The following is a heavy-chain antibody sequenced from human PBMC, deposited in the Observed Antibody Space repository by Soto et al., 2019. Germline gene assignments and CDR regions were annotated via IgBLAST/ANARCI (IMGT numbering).Heavy chain of an antibody. CDR2: INPSGGST. D-gene: IGHD3-10*01. CDR1: GYTFTSYY. Sequence: ASVKVSCKASGYTFTSYYMHWVRQAPGQGLEWMGIINPSGGSTSYAQKFQGRVTMTRDTSTSTVYMERSSLRSEDTAVYYCARVGVRGVIKETFDYWGQGTLVTVSS. CDR3: ARVGVRGVIKETFDY. V-gene: IGHV1-46*01. J-gene: IGHJ4*02.